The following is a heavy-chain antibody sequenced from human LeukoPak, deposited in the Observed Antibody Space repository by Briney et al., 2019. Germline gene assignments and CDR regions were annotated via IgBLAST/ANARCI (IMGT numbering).Heavy chain of an antibody. D-gene: IGHD3-10*01. CDR1: GVSISSYY. J-gene: IGHJ4*02. V-gene: IGHV4-59*08. CDR3: ARSIWFGELLPDY. Sequence: SETLSLTCTVSGVSISSYYWSWIRQPPPKGLECIGYIYYSGRTNYNPSLKSRVTISVDTSKNQFSLKLSSVTAADTAVYYCARSIWFGELLPDYWGQGTLVTVSS. CDR2: IYYSGRT.